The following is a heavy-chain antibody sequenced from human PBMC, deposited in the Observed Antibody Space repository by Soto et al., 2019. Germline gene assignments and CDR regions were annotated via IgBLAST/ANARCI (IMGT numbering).Heavy chain of an antibody. D-gene: IGHD3-16*01. Sequence: ASVKVCCKSSCYTFTSYGISLLRQYPGQWLEWIVWISAYNGNTNYAQKLQGRVTMTTDTSTSTAYMELRSLRSDDTAVYYCARDTGDYVWGTGYGWGQGTLVTVS. CDR1: CYTFTSYG. V-gene: IGHV1-18*01. CDR3: ARDTGDYVWGTGYG. CDR2: ISAYNGNT. J-gene: IGHJ4*02.